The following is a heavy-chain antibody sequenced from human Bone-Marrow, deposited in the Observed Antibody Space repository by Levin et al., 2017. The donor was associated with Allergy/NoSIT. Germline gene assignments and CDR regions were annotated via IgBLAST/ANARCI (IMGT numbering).Heavy chain of an antibody. V-gene: IGHV4-39*07. CDR2: ISYSGIT. Sequence: PSETLSLTCTVSGDSVTSSGIYWDWIRQPPGKGLEWIGTISYSGITYYSPSLKSRVTISVDTSKSQFSLKLNSVTAADTAVYYCARDRGHTGFLDYWGQGALVTVSS. J-gene: IGHJ4*02. CDR3: ARDRGHTGFLDY. CDR1: GDSVTSSGIY. D-gene: IGHD5-18*01.